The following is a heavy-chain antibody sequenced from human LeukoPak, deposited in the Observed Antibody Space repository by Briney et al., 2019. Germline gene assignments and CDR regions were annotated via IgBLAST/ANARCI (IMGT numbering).Heavy chain of an antibody. CDR1: GGSISSHY. V-gene: IGHV4-59*06. CDR3: ASRYYYDSSGYPRLFDY. CDR2: IYYSGST. D-gene: IGHD3-22*01. J-gene: IGHJ4*02. Sequence: PSETLSLTCTVSGGSISSHYWSWIRQHPGKGLEWIGYIYYSGSTYYNPSLKSRVTISVDTSKNQFSLKLSSVTAADTAVYYCASRYYYDSSGYPRLFDYWGQGTLVTVSS.